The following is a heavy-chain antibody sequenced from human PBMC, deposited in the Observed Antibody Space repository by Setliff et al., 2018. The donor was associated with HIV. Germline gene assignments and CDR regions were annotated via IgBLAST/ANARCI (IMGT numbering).Heavy chain of an antibody. CDR1: GGSIKSSSDY. D-gene: IGHD3-22*01. Sequence: SETLSLTCTVSGGSIKSSSDYWGWIRRPPGKGLEWIGTIYYSGSTYYNPSLKSRVTISVDTSKNQFSLKLSSVTAADTTVYYCARHSGLGGYYSPFDYWGPGTLVTVS. J-gene: IGHJ4*02. V-gene: IGHV4-39*01. CDR2: IYYSGST. CDR3: ARHSGLGGYYSPFDY.